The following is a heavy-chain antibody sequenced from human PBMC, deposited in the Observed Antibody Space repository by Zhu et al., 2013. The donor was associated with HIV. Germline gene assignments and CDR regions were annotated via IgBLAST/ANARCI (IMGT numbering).Heavy chain of an antibody. CDR2: INHSGST. CDR1: GGSFSGYY. Sequence: QVQLQQWGAGLLKPSETLSLTCAVYGGSFSGYYWSWIRQPPGKGLEWIGEINHSGSTNYNPSLKSRVTISVDTSKNQFSLKLSSVTAADTAVYYCAAGSCSGGSCYPVYYYYGMDVWGQGTTVTVSS. CDR3: AAGSCSGGSCYPVYYYYGMDV. V-gene: IGHV4-34*01. D-gene: IGHD2-15*01. J-gene: IGHJ6*02.